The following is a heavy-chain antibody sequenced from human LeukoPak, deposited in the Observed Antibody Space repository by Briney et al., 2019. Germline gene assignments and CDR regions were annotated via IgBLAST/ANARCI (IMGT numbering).Heavy chain of an antibody. CDR1: GFTFSSYS. J-gene: IGHJ3*02. CDR2: ISSSSSYI. V-gene: IGHV3-21*01. Sequence: GGSLRLSCAASGFTFSSYSMNWVRQAPGKGLEWVSSISSSSSYIYYADSVKGRFTISRDNAKNSLYLQMNSLRAEDTAVYYCARVWDRRVGATIYNAFDIWGQGTMVTVSS. CDR3: ARVWDRRVGATIYNAFDI. D-gene: IGHD1-26*01.